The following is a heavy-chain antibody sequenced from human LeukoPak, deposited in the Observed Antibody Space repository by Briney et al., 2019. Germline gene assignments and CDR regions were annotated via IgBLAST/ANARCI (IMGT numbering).Heavy chain of an antibody. CDR1: GFTFSGFW. D-gene: IGHD6-19*01. V-gene: IGHV3-7*03. CDR2: INSDGSEG. CDR3: AKKLVRTVAGPT. J-gene: IGHJ4*02. Sequence: PGGSLRLSCAVSGFTFSGFWMSWSRQAPGKGLEWVASINSDGSEGYYADVVKGRFTISRDNSENTLYMQMNSLRAEDTAIYYCAKKLVRTVAGPTWGQGTLVTVSS.